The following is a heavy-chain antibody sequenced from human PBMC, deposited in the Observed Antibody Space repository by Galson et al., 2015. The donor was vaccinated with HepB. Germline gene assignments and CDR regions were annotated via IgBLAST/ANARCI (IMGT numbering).Heavy chain of an antibody. CDR3: AKVFRGVIFGGMDV. J-gene: IGHJ6*02. D-gene: IGHD3-10*01. CDR1: GFTFSSYA. Sequence: SLRLSCAASGFTFSSYAMSWVRQAPGKGLEWVSATSGSGGSTYYADSVKGRFTISRDNSKNTLYLQMNSLRAEDTAVYYCAKVFRGVIFGGMDVWGQGTTVTVSS. V-gene: IGHV3-23*01. CDR2: TSGSGGST.